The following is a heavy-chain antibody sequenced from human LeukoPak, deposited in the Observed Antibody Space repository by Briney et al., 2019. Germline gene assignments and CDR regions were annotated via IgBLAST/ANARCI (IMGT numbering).Heavy chain of an antibody. CDR2: IKQDGSEK. J-gene: IGHJ4*02. Sequence: GGSLRLSCAASGFTFSSYWMSWVRQAPGKGLEWVANIKQDGSEKYYVDSVKGRFTISRDNAKNSRYLQMNSLRAEDTAVYYCARVEYYDSSGYTYWGQGTLVTVSS. D-gene: IGHD3-22*01. CDR3: ARVEYYDSSGYTY. V-gene: IGHV3-7*01. CDR1: GFTFSSYW.